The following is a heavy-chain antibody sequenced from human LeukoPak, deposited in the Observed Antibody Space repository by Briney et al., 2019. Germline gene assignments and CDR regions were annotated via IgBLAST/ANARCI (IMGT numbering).Heavy chain of an antibody. V-gene: IGHV1-69*05. J-gene: IGHJ6*03. Sequence: ASVKVSCKASGGTFSSYAISWVRQAPGQGLEWMGRIIPIFGTANYAQKFQGRVTITTDESTSTAYMELSSLRSEDTAVYYCARDRGSSSRWHYYYYMDVWGKGTTVTVSS. CDR3: ARDRGSSSRWHYYYYMDV. D-gene: IGHD6-6*01. CDR2: IIPIFGTA. CDR1: GGTFSSYA.